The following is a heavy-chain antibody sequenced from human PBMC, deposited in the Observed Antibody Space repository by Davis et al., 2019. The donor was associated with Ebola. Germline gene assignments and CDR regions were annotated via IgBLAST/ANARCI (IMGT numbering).Heavy chain of an antibody. CDR1: GFTFSSYA. CDR2: ISYDGSNK. CDR3: AREGAGGDGYNRGYYFDY. J-gene: IGHJ4*02. Sequence: GESLKISCAASGFTFSSYAMHWLRQAPGKGLEWVAVISYDGSNKYYADSVKGRFTISRDNSKNTLYLQMNSLRAEDTAVYYCAREGAGGDGYNRGYYFDYWGQGTLVTVSS. D-gene: IGHD5-24*01. V-gene: IGHV3-30-3*01.